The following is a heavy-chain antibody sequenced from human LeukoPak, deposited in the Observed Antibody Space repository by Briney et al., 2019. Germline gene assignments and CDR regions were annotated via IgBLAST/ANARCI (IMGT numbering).Heavy chain of an antibody. D-gene: IGHD3-3*01. CDR1: GGSISSHY. CDR2: INYSGST. V-gene: IGHV4-59*11. CDR3: AREMEGVAPDPSCYMDV. J-gene: IGHJ6*03. Sequence: SETLSLACTVSGGSISSHYWSWIRQPPGKGLEWIGYINYSGSTNYNPSLKSRVTISVDTSKNQFSLKLSSVTAADTAVYYCAREMEGVAPDPSCYMDVWGKGTTVTVSS.